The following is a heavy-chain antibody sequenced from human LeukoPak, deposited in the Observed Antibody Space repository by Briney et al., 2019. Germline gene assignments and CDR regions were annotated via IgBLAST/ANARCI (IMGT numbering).Heavy chain of an antibody. CDR1: GYIFIGYY. CDR2: IDPKSGGT. J-gene: IGHJ4*02. Sequence: ASVKVSCKTSGYIFIGYYMHWVRQAPGQGLEWMGWIDPKSGGTKYAQKFQGRVTMTRDMSTSTAYMELRSLRSDDTAVYYCAREWSKWEPPDYWGQGTLVTVSS. CDR3: AREWSKWEPPDY. V-gene: IGHV1-2*02. D-gene: IGHD1-26*01.